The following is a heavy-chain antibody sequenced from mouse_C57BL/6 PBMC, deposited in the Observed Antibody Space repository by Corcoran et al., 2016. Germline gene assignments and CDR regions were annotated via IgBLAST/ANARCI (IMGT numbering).Heavy chain of an antibody. J-gene: IGHJ2*01. Sequence: QVTLKVSGQGILPDTQTLRLTWYFWGISLSTSGMGGSWIRQPSGKGLEWLAHIYWDDDKCYNPSLKSRLTISKDSSRNQVFFKITSVGTADTATYYCALRGYGNYYFDYWGQGTTLTVS. CDR1: GISLSTSGMG. CDR3: ALRGYGNYYFDY. D-gene: IGHD2-10*02. CDR2: IYWDDDK. V-gene: IGHV8-12*01.